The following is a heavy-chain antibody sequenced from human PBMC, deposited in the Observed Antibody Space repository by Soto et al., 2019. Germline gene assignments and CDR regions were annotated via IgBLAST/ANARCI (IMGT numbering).Heavy chain of an antibody. V-gene: IGHV1-18*01. CDR3: ASRWFGGFVYKFVY. J-gene: IGHJ4*02. D-gene: IGHD3-10*01. CDR1: GYTFTSYG. CDR2: ISAYNGNT. Sequence: QVQLVQSGAEVKKPGASVKVSCKPSGYTFTSYGITWVRQAPGQGLEWMGWISAYNGNTNYAQKFQGRVTMTTDTSTSTAYLQLRSLGSDDTAVYYCASRWFGGFVYKFVYWGQGTLVTVSS.